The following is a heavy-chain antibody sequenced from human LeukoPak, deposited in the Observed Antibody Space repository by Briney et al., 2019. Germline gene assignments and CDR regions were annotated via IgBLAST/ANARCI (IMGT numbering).Heavy chain of an antibody. CDR2: ISGSGGST. CDR3: ARDSRSSSSTFYYYYYGMDV. CDR1: GFTFSSYA. Sequence: GGSLRLSCAASGFTFSSYAMSWVRQAPGKGLEWVSAISGSGGSTYYADSVKGRFTISRDNSKNTLYLQMNSLRAEDTAVYYCARDSRSSSSTFYYYYYGMDVWGQGTTVTVSS. V-gene: IGHV3-23*01. J-gene: IGHJ6*02. D-gene: IGHD6-6*01.